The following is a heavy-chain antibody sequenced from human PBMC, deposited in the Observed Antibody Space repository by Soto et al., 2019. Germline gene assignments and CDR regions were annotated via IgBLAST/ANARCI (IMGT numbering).Heavy chain of an antibody. CDR2: ISYDGSNK. CDR1: GFTFSSYA. CDR3: ARERQVVGATRGLDY. Sequence: PGGSLRLSCAASGFTFSSYAMHWVRQAPGKGLEWVAVISYDGSNKYYADSVKGRFTISRDNSKNTLYLQMNSLRAEDTAVYYCARERQVVGATRGLDYWGQGTLVTVSS. V-gene: IGHV3-30-3*01. D-gene: IGHD1-26*01. J-gene: IGHJ4*02.